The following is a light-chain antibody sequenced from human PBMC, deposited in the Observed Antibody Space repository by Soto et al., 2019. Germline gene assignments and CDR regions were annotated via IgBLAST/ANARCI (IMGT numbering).Light chain of an antibody. CDR3: AAWDDGLNGFWV. Sequence: QTVLTQPPSATGTPGQRVAISCSGSSSNIGSNTVNWYQQLTGTAPKVLIYSNNQRPSGVPDRFSGSKSGTSASLAISGLQSEDEADYYCAAWDDGLNGFWVFGTGTKVTVL. V-gene: IGLV1-44*01. CDR2: SNN. CDR1: SSNIGSNT. J-gene: IGLJ1*01.